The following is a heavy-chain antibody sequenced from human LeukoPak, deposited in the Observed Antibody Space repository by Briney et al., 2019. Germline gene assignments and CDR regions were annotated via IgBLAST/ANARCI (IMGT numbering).Heavy chain of an antibody. Sequence: SETLSLTCTVSGGSISNYYWSWIRQTPGKGLEWIGYIHNSGSTKYNPSLKSPVSISVDTPKNQFSLKVNSVTAADTAVYYCARGGGWGNWNDAVDYWGQGTLVTVSS. D-gene: IGHD1-1*01. V-gene: IGHV4-59*01. CDR3: ARGGGWGNWNDAVDY. CDR1: GGSISNYY. J-gene: IGHJ4*02. CDR2: IHNSGST.